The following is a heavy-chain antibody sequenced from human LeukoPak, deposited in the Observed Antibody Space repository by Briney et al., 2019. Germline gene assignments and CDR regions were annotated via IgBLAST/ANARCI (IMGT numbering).Heavy chain of an antibody. D-gene: IGHD1-26*01. J-gene: IGHJ4*02. V-gene: IGHV1-69*02. Sequence: GASVKVSCKASGGTFSSYTISWVRQAPGQGLECMGRIIPILGIANYAQKFQGRVTITADKSTSTAYMELSSLRSEDTAVYYCASDVHSGATLYFDYWGQGTLVTVSS. CDR2: IIPILGIA. CDR3: ASDVHSGATLYFDY. CDR1: GGTFSSYT.